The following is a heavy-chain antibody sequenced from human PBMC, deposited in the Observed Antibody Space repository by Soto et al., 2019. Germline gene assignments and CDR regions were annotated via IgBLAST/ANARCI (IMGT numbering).Heavy chain of an antibody. V-gene: IGHV1-18*01. J-gene: IGHJ4*02. D-gene: IGHD1-26*01. CDR3: ARGPPSGSFSLTPRY. CDR2: ISGQIAKT. CDR1: GYSFHNYG. Sequence: QVQLVQSGPEVKKPGASVKVSCQASGYSFHNYGIIWVRQAPGQGLEWMGWISGQIAKTNYEQKFQGKVSMTTDTSTRIAYLELNTLTSEDTAIYFCARGPPSGSFSLTPRYWGQGTLVTVSS.